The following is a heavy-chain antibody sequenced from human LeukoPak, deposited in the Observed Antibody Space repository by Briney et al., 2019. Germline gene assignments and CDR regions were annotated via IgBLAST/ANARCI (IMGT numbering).Heavy chain of an antibody. CDR2: IYPGDSDI. J-gene: IGHJ6*03. V-gene: IGHV5-51*01. Sequence: GESLKISCKGSGYSFTSYWIGWVRQMPGKGLGWMGIIYPGDSDIRYSPSFQGQVTISADKSISTAYLQWSSLKASDTAMYYCARHGASKKGVYYYYYMDVWGKGTTVTISS. D-gene: IGHD3-16*01. CDR3: ARHGASKKGVYYYYYMDV. CDR1: GYSFTSYW.